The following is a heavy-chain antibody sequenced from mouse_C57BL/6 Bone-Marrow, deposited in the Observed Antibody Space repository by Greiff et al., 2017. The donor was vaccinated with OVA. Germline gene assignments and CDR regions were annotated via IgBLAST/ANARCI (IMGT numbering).Heavy chain of an antibody. Sequence: QVQLQQSGAELVKPGASVKLSCKASGYTFTSYWMHWVKQRPGQGLEWIGMIHPNSGSTNYNEKFKSKATLTVDKSSSTAYMQLSSLTSEDSAVYYCARGTTVVAKPMDYWGQGTSVTVSS. D-gene: IGHD1-1*01. J-gene: IGHJ4*01. V-gene: IGHV1-64*01. CDR1: GYTFTSYW. CDR3: ARGTTVVAKPMDY. CDR2: IHPNSGST.